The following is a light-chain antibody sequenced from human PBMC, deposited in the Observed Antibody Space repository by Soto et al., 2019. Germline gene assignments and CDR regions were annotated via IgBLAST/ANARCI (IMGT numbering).Light chain of an antibody. V-gene: IGKV3-11*01. J-gene: IGKJ3*01. CDR2: DAS. CDR3: PQRSNWPLT. Sequence: EIVLPQSPATLSLSPGERATLSCRASQSVSSYLAWYQQKPGQAPRLLIYDASNRATGIPARFSGSGYGTDFPLTIGRLEPEDFAVYCCPQRSNWPLTYGPGTKVDIK. CDR1: QSVSSY.